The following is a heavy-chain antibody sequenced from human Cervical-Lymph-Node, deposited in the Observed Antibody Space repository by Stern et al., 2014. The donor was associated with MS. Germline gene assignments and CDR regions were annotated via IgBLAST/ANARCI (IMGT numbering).Heavy chain of an antibody. J-gene: IGHJ4*02. Sequence: QVQLQESGPGLVKPLETLSLTCTVSGGSISDTDYHWAWIRQPPGKGLEWLGSIFHSAHTYYNPSLQSRVTIPVDTSNNQFSLKVTSVTAGDTAVYYCARRHLDRYYFDYWGQGTLVPVSS. D-gene: IGHD3-3*02. CDR1: GGSISDTDYH. V-gene: IGHV4-39*01. CDR3: ARRHLDRYYFDY. CDR2: IFHSAHT.